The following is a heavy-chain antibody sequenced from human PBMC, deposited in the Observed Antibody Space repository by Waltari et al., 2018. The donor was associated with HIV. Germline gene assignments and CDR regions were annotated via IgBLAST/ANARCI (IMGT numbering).Heavy chain of an antibody. Sequence: QLQLQESGPGLVKPSETLSLTCTVSGGSISSSSYYWGWSRQPPGKGLEWIGSIYYSGSTYYTPSLKSRVTISVDTSKNQFSLKLSSVTAADTAVYYCARAVQGYCSGGSCENYFDYWGQGTLVTVSS. J-gene: IGHJ4*02. CDR1: GGSISSSSYY. D-gene: IGHD2-15*01. CDR3: ARAVQGYCSGGSCENYFDY. CDR2: IYYSGST. V-gene: IGHV4-39*01.